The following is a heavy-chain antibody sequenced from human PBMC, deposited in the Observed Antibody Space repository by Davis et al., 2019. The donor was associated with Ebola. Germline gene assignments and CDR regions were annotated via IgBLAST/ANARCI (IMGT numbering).Heavy chain of an antibody. CDR3: ARDRRDGYNYNYYYYGMDV. J-gene: IGHJ6*02. CDR1: GGTFSSYT. V-gene: IGHV1-69*13. Sequence: SVKVSCKASGGTFSSYTISWVRQAPGQGLEWMGGIIPIFGTANYAQKFQGRVTITADESTSTAYMELSSLRSEDTAVYYCARDRRDGYNYNYYYYGMDVWGQGTTVTVSS. D-gene: IGHD5-24*01. CDR2: IIPIFGTA.